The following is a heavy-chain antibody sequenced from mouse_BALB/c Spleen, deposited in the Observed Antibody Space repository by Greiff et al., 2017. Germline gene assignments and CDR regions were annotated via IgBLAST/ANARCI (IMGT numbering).Heavy chain of an antibody. CDR3: GRNYYSSRGYFDV. V-gene: IGHV5-12-2*01. CDR2: ISNGGGST. Sequence: SGGGLVQPGGSLKLSCAASGFTFSSYTMSWVRQTPEKRLEWVAYISNGGGSTYYPDTVKGRFTVSRDNAKNTLYLQMSSLKSEDTAMYYCGRNYYSSRGYFDVWGAGTTVTVS. CDR1: GFTFSSYT. J-gene: IGHJ1*01. D-gene: IGHD1-1*01.